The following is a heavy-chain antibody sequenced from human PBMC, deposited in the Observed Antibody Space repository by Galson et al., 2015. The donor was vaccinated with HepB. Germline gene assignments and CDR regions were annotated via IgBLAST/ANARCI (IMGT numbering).Heavy chain of an antibody. V-gene: IGHV3-30*04. CDR2: ISYDGSNK. J-gene: IGHJ3*02. CDR3: ARVPHPTSRDDAFDI. CDR1: GFTFSSYA. Sequence: SLRLSCAASGFTFSSYAMHWVRQAPGKGLEWVAVISYDGSNKYYADSVKGRFTISRDNSKNTLYLQMNSLRAEDTAVYYCARVPHPTSRDDAFDIWGQGTMVTVSS. D-gene: IGHD1-1*01.